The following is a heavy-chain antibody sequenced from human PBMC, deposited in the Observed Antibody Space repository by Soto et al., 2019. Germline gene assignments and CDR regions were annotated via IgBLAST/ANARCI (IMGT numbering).Heavy chain of an antibody. CDR2: ISGSGGST. CDR3: AKWGRARYFDWLLPLDA. Sequence: PGGSLRLSCAASGFTFSSYAMSWVRQAPGKGLDWVSAISGSGGSTYYADSGKGRFTISRDNSKNKLYLQMNSLRAEDTAVYYCAKWGRARYFDWLLPLDAWGQGTLVTVA. J-gene: IGHJ5*02. CDR1: GFTFSSYA. V-gene: IGHV3-23*01. D-gene: IGHD3-9*01.